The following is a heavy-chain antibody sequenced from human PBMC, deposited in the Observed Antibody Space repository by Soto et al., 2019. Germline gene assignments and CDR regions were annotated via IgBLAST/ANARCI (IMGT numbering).Heavy chain of an antibody. Sequence: SETLSLTCTVSGGSISSGDYYWSWIRQPPGKGLEWIGYIYYSGSTSYNPSLKSRVTISVDTSKNQFSLKLSSVTAADTAVEYCARELRVVVAATPSYWFDPWGQGTLVTVSS. V-gene: IGHV4-30-4*01. D-gene: IGHD2-15*01. CDR3: ARELRVVVAATPSYWFDP. J-gene: IGHJ5*02. CDR1: GGSISSGDYY. CDR2: IYYSGST.